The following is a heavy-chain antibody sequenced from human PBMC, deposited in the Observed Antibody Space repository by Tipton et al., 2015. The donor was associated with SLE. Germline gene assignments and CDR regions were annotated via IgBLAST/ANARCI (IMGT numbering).Heavy chain of an antibody. D-gene: IGHD2/OR15-2a*01. CDR2: LSDIGRT. J-gene: IGHJ1*01. CDR3: VRLRREHQIVRLGWF. CDR1: GASFSGYY. Sequence: TLSLTCTVSGASFSGYYWSWIRQPPGKGLEWIGYLSDIGRTNYKSSLRSRVSISVDTSKNVFSLNVSSVIAADTAEYYCVRLRREHQIVRLGWFWGLGSLVTVS. V-gene: IGHV4-59*12.